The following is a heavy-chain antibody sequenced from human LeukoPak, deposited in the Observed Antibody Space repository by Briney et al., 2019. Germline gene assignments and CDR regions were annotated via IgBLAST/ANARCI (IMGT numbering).Heavy chain of an antibody. Sequence: KTSETLSLTCAVYGGSFSGYYWSWIRQPPGKGLEWIGEINHSGSINYNPSLKSRVTISVDTSKNQFSLKLSSVTAADTAVYYCARGRRIVGVENWGQGTLVTVSP. CDR3: ARGRRIVGVEN. D-gene: IGHD1-26*01. J-gene: IGHJ4*02. CDR1: GGSFSGYY. CDR2: INHSGSI. V-gene: IGHV4-34*01.